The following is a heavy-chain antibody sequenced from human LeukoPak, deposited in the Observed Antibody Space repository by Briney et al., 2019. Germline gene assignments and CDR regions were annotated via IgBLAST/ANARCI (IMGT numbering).Heavy chain of an antibody. CDR2: INHSGST. V-gene: IGHV4-34*01. J-gene: IGHJ3*02. CDR1: GESISGFY. CDR3: ARDAFDI. Sequence: SETLSLTCTVSGESISGFYWSWIRQPPGKGLEWIGEINHSGSTNYNPSLKSRVTISVDTSKNQFSLKLSSVTAADTAVYYCARDAFDIWGQGTMVTVSS.